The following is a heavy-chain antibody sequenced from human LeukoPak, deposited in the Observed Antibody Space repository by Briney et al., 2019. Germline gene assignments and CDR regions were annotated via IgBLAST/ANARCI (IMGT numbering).Heavy chain of an antibody. D-gene: IGHD3-22*01. V-gene: IGHV3-21*01. CDR3: ASVFYSIDYIFDY. CDR2: ISSSSTFI. Sequence: PGGSLRLSCAASGFTFDDYGMSWVRQAPGKGLEWVSSISSSSTFIYYTDSLKGRFTISRDNAKNSLYLQMNSLRTEDTAVYYCASVFYSIDYIFDYWGQGTLVTVSS. J-gene: IGHJ4*02. CDR1: GFTFDDYG.